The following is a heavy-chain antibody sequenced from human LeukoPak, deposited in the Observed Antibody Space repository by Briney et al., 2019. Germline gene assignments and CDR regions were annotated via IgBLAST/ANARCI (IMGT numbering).Heavy chain of an antibody. CDR3: ARDGKRYSYGSSFDY. V-gene: IGHV3-30*02. CDR1: GFSFSIYG. CDR2: IRYDGSNK. Sequence: GGSLRLSCAASGFSFSIYGMHWVRQAPGKGLEWVAFIRYDGSNKYYADSVKGRFTISRDNSKNTVYLQMNSLRAEDTAVYYCARDGKRYSYGSSFDYWGQGTLVTVSS. D-gene: IGHD5-18*01. J-gene: IGHJ4*02.